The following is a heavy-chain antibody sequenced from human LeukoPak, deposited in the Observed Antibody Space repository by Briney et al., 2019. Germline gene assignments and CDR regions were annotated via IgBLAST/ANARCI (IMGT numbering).Heavy chain of an antibody. V-gene: IGHV1-2*02. CDR2: INPNSGGT. CDR3: ARGSGYSYGLGDWFDP. D-gene: IGHD5-18*01. J-gene: IGHJ5*02. CDR1: GYTFTGYY. Sequence: ASVTASCKASGYTFTGYYMHWVRQAPGQGLEWMGWINPNSGGTNYAQKFQGRVTMTRDTSISTAYMELSRLRSDDTAVYYCARGSGYSYGLGDWFDPWGQGTLVTVSS.